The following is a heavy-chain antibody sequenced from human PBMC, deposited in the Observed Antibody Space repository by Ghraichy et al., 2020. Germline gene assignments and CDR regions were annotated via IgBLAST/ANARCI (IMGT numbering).Heavy chain of an antibody. J-gene: IGHJ5*02. Sequence: GVLNISCVVSGFTFSSSAMSWVRQAPGKGLEWVSGISDSGGSPYYADSVKGRFTISRDNSKSTLYLQMSSLRAEDTAIYYCAKDPQSSGWYRGWFDPWGQGTLVTVSS. D-gene: IGHD6-19*01. CDR3: AKDPQSSGWYRGWFDP. CDR2: ISDSGGSP. V-gene: IGHV3-23*01. CDR1: GFTFSSSA.